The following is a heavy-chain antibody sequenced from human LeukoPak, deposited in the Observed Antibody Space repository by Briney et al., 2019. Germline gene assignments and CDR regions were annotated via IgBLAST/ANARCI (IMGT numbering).Heavy chain of an antibody. Sequence: SVKVSCKASGYTFTSYGISWVRQAPGQGLEWMGGIIPIFGTANYAQKFQGRVTITMDESTSTAYMELSSLRSEDTAVYYCARHGPQGAGLRGAFDIWGQGTMVTVSS. CDR2: IIPIFGTA. D-gene: IGHD5-12*01. V-gene: IGHV1-69*05. J-gene: IGHJ3*02. CDR3: ARHGPQGAGLRGAFDI. CDR1: GYTFTSYG.